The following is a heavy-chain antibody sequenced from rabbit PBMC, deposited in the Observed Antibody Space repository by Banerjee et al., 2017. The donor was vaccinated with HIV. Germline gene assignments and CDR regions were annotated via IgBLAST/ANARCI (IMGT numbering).Heavy chain of an antibody. Sequence: QLEESGGGLVQPGGSLKLSCKASGFDFSRYYMTWVRQAPGKGLEWIGYIDPIFGSIYYASWVNGRFTISSHNAQNTLYLQLNSLTAADTATYFCVSYDDYGDRNLWGPGTLVTVS. J-gene: IGHJ4*01. CDR2: IDPIFGSI. CDR1: GFDFSRYY. D-gene: IGHD2-1*01. CDR3: VSYDDYGDRNL. V-gene: IGHV1S7*01.